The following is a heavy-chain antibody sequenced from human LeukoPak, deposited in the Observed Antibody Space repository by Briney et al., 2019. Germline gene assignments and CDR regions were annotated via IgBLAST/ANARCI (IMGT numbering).Heavy chain of an antibody. CDR1: GFSFSSYG. D-gene: IGHD3-10*01. Sequence: GGSLRLSCAGSGFSFSSYGMHWVRQAPGKGLEWMAFIRSDGSNKYYADSVKGRFTISRDNSKNTLYLQMNSLRAEDTAVYYCARGGTYYYGSGSLYYFDYWGQGTLVTVSS. CDR3: ARGGTYYYGSGSLYYFDY. CDR2: IRSDGSNK. J-gene: IGHJ4*02. V-gene: IGHV3-30*02.